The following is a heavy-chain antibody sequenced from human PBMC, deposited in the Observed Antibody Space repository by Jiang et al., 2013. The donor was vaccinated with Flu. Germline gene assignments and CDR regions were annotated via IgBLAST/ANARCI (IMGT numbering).Heavy chain of an antibody. J-gene: IGHJ6*02. CDR1: EAPSAAML. CDR2: IIPILGIA. D-gene: IGHD2-2*01. Sequence: SGAEVKKPGSSVKVSCKASEAPSAAMLSGWVRQAPGQGLEWMGGIIPILGIANYAREVPGQSHELPRDKSTSTAYMELSSLRSEDTAVYYCARYCSSTSCYGAPSGYGMDVWGQGTTVTVSS. V-gene: IGHV1-69*04. CDR3: ARYCSSTSCYGAPSGYGMDV.